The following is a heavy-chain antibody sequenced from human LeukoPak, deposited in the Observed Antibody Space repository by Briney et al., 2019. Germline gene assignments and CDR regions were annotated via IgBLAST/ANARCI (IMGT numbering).Heavy chain of an antibody. V-gene: IGHV3-43*01. J-gene: IGHJ4*01. Sequence: GGSLRLSCATSGFTFDDYTMHWVRQAPGKGLEWVSLISWDGSGTHYAGSVKGRFTISRDNIRNTLYLQMNSLRTEDTALYYCAKVGELGIFDHWGHGTLVTVSS. D-gene: IGHD7-27*01. CDR3: AKVGELGIFDH. CDR2: ISWDGSGT. CDR1: GFTFDDYT.